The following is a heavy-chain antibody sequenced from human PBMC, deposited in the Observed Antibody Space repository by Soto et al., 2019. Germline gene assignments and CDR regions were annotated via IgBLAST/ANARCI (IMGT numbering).Heavy chain of an antibody. V-gene: IGHV3-23*01. CDR2: MSGSGAKT. CDR3: AKDRGSGNYGVLKDFEY. D-gene: IGHD1-26*01. J-gene: IGHJ4*02. Sequence: EVQLLESGGGLVQPGGSLRLSCESSGLTFAGYAINWVRQAPGKGLEWVSAMSGSGAKTFYADPVKGRFTISRDNSKNTVYLQMTSLRGDDTAIYFCAKDRGSGNYGVLKDFEYWGQGTLVTVSS. CDR1: GLTFAGYA.